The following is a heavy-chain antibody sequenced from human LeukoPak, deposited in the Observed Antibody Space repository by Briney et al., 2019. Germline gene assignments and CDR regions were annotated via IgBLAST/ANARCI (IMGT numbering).Heavy chain of an antibody. Sequence: SETLSLTCTVSGGSISSGDYYWSWIRQPPGKGLEWIGYIYYSGSTYYNPSLKSRVTISVDTSKNQFSLKLSSVTAADTAVYYCARSGVDKLGTPLDYWGQGTLVTVSS. CDR3: ARSGVDKLGTPLDY. CDR2: IYYSGST. V-gene: IGHV4-30-4*01. CDR1: GGSISSGDYY. J-gene: IGHJ4*02. D-gene: IGHD7-27*01.